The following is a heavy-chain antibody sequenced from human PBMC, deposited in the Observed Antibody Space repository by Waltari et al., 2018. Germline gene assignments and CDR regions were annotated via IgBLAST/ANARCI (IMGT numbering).Heavy chain of an antibody. CDR1: GESMGSTDC. J-gene: IGHJ5*02. CDR2: VHHSGRS. Sequence: QLQLQESGPGLVKPSGTLSLTCDVPGESMGSTDCWSWVRQSPQRGLEWLGQVHHSGRSKYSPSFASRITGSLDTSNNRFSLKMTSATAADTAIYYCARDRGRGLYLDTWGPGTLVTVSP. D-gene: IGHD2-15*01. V-gene: IGHV4-4*02. CDR3: ARDRGRGLYLDT.